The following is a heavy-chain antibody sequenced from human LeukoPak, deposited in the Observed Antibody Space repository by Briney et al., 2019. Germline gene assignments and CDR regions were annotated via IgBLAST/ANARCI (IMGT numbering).Heavy chain of an antibody. CDR2: IIPIFGTA. V-gene: IGHV1-69*13. CDR3: ARTLYDYVWGSYRHPFDY. CDR1: GGTFSSYA. J-gene: IGHJ4*02. D-gene: IGHD3-16*02. Sequence: SVKVSRKASGGTFSSYAISWVRQAPGQGLEWMGGIIPIFGTANYAQKFQGRVTITADESTSTAYMELSSLRSEDTAVYYCARTLYDYVWGSYRHPFDYWGQGTLVTVSS.